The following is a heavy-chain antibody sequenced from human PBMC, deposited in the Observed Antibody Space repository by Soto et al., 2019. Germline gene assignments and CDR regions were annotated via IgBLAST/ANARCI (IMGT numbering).Heavy chain of an antibody. D-gene: IGHD5-12*01. Sequence: ASVKVSCKASGYTFTSYGISWVRQAPGQGLEWMGWISAYNGNTNYAQKLQGRATMTTDTSTSTAYMELRSLRSDDTAVYYCARAGYPLKNTFMDVWGKGTTVTVSS. V-gene: IGHV1-18*01. CDR2: ISAYNGNT. CDR3: ARAGYPLKNTFMDV. CDR1: GYTFTSYG. J-gene: IGHJ6*03.